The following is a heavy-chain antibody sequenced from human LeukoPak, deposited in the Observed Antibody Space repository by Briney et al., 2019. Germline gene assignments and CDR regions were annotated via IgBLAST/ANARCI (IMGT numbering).Heavy chain of an antibody. CDR2: IRSKPNNYAT. V-gene: IGHV3-73*01. J-gene: IGHJ5*02. Sequence: GGSLKLSCAASGFTFSGSAMHWVRQASGKGLEWVGRIRSKPNNYATAYAASVKGRFTISRDDSKNTAYLQMNSLKTEDTAVYYCTRHETWFGELDWFDPWGQGTLVTVSS. CDR3: TRHETWFGELDWFDP. D-gene: IGHD3-10*01. CDR1: GFTFSGSA.